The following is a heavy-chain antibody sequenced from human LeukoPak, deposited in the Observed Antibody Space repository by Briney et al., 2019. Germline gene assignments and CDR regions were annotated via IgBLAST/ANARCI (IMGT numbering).Heavy chain of an antibody. V-gene: IGHV1-46*01. CDR1: GYTSTSYY. CDR3: ARGSSGWYGRYYGMDV. CDR2: INPSGGST. J-gene: IGHJ6*02. Sequence: ASVKVSCKASGYTSTSYYMHWVRQAPGQGLEWMGIINPSGGSTSYAQKFQGRVTMTRDTSTSTVYMELSSLRSENTAVYYCARGSSGWYGRYYGMDVWGQGTTVTVSS. D-gene: IGHD6-19*01.